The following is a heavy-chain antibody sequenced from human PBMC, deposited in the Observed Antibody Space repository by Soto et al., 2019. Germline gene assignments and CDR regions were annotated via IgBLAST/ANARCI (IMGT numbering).Heavy chain of an antibody. V-gene: IGHV3-23*01. CDR3: AAQATGYFVPFDF. CDR2: ISASGDTT. D-gene: IGHD3-22*01. Sequence: ESGGGLVQTGGSLRLSCAASGFSFSTCAVSWVRQAPGKGLEWVSSISASGDTTHYAESVRVRFTISRDNSRNTLHLQMSSLTAEYTAIYACAAQATGYFVPFDFWGRGTLVTVSS. CDR1: GFSFSTCA. J-gene: IGHJ4*02.